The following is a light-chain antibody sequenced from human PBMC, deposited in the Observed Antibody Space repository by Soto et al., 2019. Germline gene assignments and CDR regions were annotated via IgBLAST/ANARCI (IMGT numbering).Light chain of an antibody. CDR3: GTLDSRLSVNWV. J-gene: IGLJ3*02. CDR2: ANN. Sequence: QSVLTQPPPVSAAPGQRVTISCSGSSSNIGNNYVSWYQQLPGTAPKLLIYANNKRPSGIPDRFSGSKSGTSATRGITGLQTGDESDEYCGTLDSRLSVNWVFGGGTKVTVL. V-gene: IGLV1-51*02. CDR1: SSNIGNNY.